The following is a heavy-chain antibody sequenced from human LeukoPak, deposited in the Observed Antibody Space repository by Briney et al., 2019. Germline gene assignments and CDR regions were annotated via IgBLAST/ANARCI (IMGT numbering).Heavy chain of an antibody. CDR1: GFTFSSYS. CDR3: AKSQADTGYRPSDI. Sequence: GGSLRLSCAASGFTFSSYSVNWVRQAPGKGLEWGSSISSSSYSIYYADSVRGRFTISRDNAKNSLYLQMNSLRAEDAAVYYCAKSQADTGYRPSDIWGQGTLVTVSS. V-gene: IGHV3-21*06. D-gene: IGHD3-9*01. CDR2: ISSSSYSI. J-gene: IGHJ3*02.